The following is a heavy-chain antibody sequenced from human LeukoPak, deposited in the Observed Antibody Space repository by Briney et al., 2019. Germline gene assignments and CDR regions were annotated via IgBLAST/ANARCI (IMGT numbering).Heavy chain of an antibody. V-gene: IGHV1-2*02. Sequence: ASVKVSCKASGYTFTGYYMHWVRQAPGQGLEWMGWINPNSGGTNYAQKFQGRVTMTRDTSISTAYMELSSLRSEDTAVYYCARARLKGPGAGRFDYWGQGTLVTVSS. CDR1: GYTFTGYY. D-gene: IGHD1-26*01. CDR3: ARARLKGPGAGRFDY. J-gene: IGHJ4*02. CDR2: INPNSGGT.